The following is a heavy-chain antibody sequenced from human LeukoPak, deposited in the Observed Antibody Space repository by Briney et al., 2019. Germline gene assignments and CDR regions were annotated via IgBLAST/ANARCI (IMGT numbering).Heavy chain of an antibody. Sequence: GASVKVSCKASGYTFTSYYMHWVRQAPGQGLEWMGIINPSGGSTSYAQKFQGRVTMTRDTSTSTVYMELSSLRSEDTAVYYCAREGTYADYYYGMDAWGQGTTVTVSS. CDR3: AREGTYADYYYGMDA. CDR2: INPSGGST. J-gene: IGHJ6*02. D-gene: IGHD3-16*01. V-gene: IGHV1-46*01. CDR1: GYTFTSYY.